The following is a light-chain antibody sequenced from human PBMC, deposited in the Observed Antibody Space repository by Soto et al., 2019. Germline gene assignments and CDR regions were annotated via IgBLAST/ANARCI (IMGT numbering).Light chain of an antibody. CDR1: QSIDSW. CDR2: KAS. V-gene: IGKV1-5*03. CDR3: QHYKSYPWT. Sequence: IQMYQSPSTLSASVGDTVTITCLATQSIDSWLAWYQQKPGKAPKFLMYKASNLESGVPSRFSGSGSETEFTLTISSLQPDDFAIYYCQHYKSYPWTFGQGTKVDIK. J-gene: IGKJ1*01.